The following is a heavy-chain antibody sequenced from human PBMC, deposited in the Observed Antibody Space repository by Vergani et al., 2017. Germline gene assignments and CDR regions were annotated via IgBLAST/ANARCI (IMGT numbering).Heavy chain of an antibody. CDR2: IRSKAYGGTT. V-gene: IGHV3-49*03. Sequence: EVQLVESGGGLVQPGRSLRLSCTASGFTFGDYAMSWFRQAPGKGLEWVGFIRSKAYGGTTEYAASVKGRFTISRDNAKNSLYLQMNSLRAEDTAVYYCARHLLRYFDWLLSGRYDAFDIWGQGTMVTVSS. J-gene: IGHJ3*02. D-gene: IGHD3-9*01. CDR3: ARHLLRYFDWLLSGRYDAFDI. CDR1: GFTFGDYA.